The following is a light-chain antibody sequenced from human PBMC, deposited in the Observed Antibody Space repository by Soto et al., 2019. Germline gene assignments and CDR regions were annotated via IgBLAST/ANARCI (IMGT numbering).Light chain of an antibody. V-gene: IGKV1-39*01. Sequence: DIQMTQSPSSLSASVGDIVTITCRASQSINIYLSWYQQKPGKAPKLLINVASTLQGGVPSRFSGSGSGTEFTLAISSLQPEDSATYYCQQSFSTPQTVGGGTRVEIK. CDR2: VAS. CDR1: QSINIY. CDR3: QQSFSTPQT. J-gene: IGKJ4*01.